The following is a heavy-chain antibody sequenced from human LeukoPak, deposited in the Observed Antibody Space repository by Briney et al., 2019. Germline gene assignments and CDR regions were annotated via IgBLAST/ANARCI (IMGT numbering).Heavy chain of an antibody. D-gene: IGHD3-10*01. V-gene: IGHV4-34*01. Sequence: PSETLSLTCAVYGRSFSGYYWSWIRQPPGKGPEWIGEINHSGSTNYNPSLKSRVTISVDTSKNQFSLKLSSVTAADTAVYYCARGRMVRGVKRTNDYWGQGTLVTVSS. CDR1: GRSFSGYY. J-gene: IGHJ4*02. CDR3: ARGRMVRGVKRTNDY. CDR2: INHSGST.